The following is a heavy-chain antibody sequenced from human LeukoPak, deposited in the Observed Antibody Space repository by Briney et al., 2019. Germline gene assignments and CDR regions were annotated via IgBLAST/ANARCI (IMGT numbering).Heavy chain of an antibody. Sequence: GGSLSLSGAASGFTFSSYAMNWVRQAPGKGLEGVSAISGSGGSTYYADSVKGRFTISRDNSKNTLYLQMNSLRAEDTAVYYCAKHIAAHDAFDIWGQGTMVTVSS. CDR2: ISGSGGST. J-gene: IGHJ3*02. CDR3: AKHIAAHDAFDI. CDR1: GFTFSSYA. D-gene: IGHD6-13*01. V-gene: IGHV3-23*01.